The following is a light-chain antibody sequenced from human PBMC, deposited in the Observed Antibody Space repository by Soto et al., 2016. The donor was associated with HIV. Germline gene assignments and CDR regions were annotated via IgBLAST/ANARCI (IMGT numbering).Light chain of an antibody. J-gene: IGLJ3*02. CDR3: QVWDTTSDHEV. CDR1: NIGSKF. CDR2: DYS. V-gene: IGLV3-21*03. Sequence: SYELTQPPSVSVAPGKTARITCGGNNIGSKFVHWYQQKPGQAPVLIVYDYSVRPSGVPERFSGSISENTATLTISRVEAGDEADYYCQVWDTTSDHEVFGGGTKVTVL.